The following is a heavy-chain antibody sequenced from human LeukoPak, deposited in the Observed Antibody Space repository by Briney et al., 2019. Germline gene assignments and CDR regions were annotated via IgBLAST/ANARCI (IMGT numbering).Heavy chain of an antibody. CDR3: TRDRSRAEDD. Sequence: PGRSLRLSCTASGFTYSHYGMHWVRQAPGKGLEWVAVIWSDGTEKYYADAVKGRFTISRDNSRNTLYLQMNSLRGEDTAVYYCTRDRSRAEDDWGQGTLVTVSS. J-gene: IGHJ4*02. V-gene: IGHV3-33*08. CDR1: GFTYSHYG. D-gene: IGHD1-14*01. CDR2: IWSDGTEK.